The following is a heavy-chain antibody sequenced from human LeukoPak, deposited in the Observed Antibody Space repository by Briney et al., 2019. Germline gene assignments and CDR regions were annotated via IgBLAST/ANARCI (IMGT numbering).Heavy chain of an antibody. J-gene: IGHJ5*02. CDR3: ARGGEDCSSTSCYNWFDP. D-gene: IGHD2-2*01. Sequence: KPSETLSLTCAVYGGSFSGYYWSWIRQPPGKGLEWIGEINHSGSTNYNPSLKSRVTISVDTSKNQFSLKLSSVTAADTAVYYCARGGEDCSSTSCYNWFDPWGQGTLVTVSS. V-gene: IGHV4-34*01. CDR1: GGSFSGYY. CDR2: INHSGST.